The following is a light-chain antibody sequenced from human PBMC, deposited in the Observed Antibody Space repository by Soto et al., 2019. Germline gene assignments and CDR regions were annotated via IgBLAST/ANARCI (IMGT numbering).Light chain of an antibody. V-gene: IGKV1-17*01. J-gene: IGKJ4*01. CDR2: AAS. Sequence: DIQMTDGPSSRSTSVLDGVTITCRASQGIRNDLGWYQKKPGKAPKRLLYAASSLQSGVPARFSGSGSGTEFTLTIRRLQPQDFANYYCQQYYSYPVLNCGRGPKVAIK. CDR1: QGIRND. CDR3: QQYYSYPVLN.